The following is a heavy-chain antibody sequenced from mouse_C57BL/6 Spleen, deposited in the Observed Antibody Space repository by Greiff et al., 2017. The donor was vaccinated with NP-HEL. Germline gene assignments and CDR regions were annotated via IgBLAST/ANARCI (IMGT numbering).Heavy chain of an antibody. J-gene: IGHJ3*01. D-gene: IGHD2-1*01. V-gene: IGHV5-17*01. Sequence: EVQGVESGGGLVKPGGSLKLSCAASGFTFSDYGMHWVRQAPEKGLEWVAYISSGSSTIYYADTVKGRFTISRDNAKNTLFLQMTSLRSEDTAMYYCARSGNYGGAWFAYWGQGTLVTVSA. CDR1: GFTFSDYG. CDR2: ISSGSSTI. CDR3: ARSGNYGGAWFAY.